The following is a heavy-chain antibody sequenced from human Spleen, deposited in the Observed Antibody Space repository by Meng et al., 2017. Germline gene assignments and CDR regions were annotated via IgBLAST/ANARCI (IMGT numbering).Heavy chain of an antibody. CDR3: AKEGRGPNYQY. D-gene: IGHD1-7*01. V-gene: IGHV3-23*04. Sequence: EVQLVESGAGSVPPGGSLRLSFAASGFPFSTYAMSWVRQAPGKGLAWGSSSNGSSTYTYYADSVKGRFTISRGNSKDTMYLQVNSLRAEDTAIYYCAKEGRGPNYQYWGQGTLVTVSS. CDR2: SNGSSTYT. J-gene: IGHJ4*02. CDR1: GFPFSTYA.